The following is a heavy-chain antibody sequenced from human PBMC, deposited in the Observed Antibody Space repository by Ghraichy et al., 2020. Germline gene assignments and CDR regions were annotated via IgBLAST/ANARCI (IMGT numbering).Heavy chain of an antibody. V-gene: IGHV3-74*01. Sequence: LSLTCAASGFTFSSSWMHWVRHAPGKGLVWVSRISRDESTTNYADSVKGRFTISRDNAKNTLYLQMNSLRAEDTAVYYWVRGAPGDYWGQGTLVTVSS. CDR3: VRGAPGDY. D-gene: IGHD1-14*01. J-gene: IGHJ4*02. CDR1: GFTFSSSW. CDR2: ISRDESTT.